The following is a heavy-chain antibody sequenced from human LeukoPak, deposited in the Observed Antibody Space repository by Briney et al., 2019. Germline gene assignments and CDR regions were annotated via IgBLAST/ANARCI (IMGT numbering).Heavy chain of an antibody. CDR1: GFTFSSYS. J-gene: IGHJ4*02. CDR3: ARTRGLGLRSEHYFDY. CDR2: ISSSSSYI. V-gene: IGHV3-21*01. Sequence: GGSLRLSCAASGFTFSSYSMNWVRQAPGKGLEWVSSISSSSSYIYYADSVKGRFTISRDNAKNSLYLQMNSLRAEDTAVYYCARTRGLGLRSEHYFDYWGQGTLVTVSS. D-gene: IGHD4-17*01.